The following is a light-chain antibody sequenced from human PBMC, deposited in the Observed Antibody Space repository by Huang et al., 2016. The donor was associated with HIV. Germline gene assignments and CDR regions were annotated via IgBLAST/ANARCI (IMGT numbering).Light chain of an antibody. J-gene: IGKJ4*01. Sequence: DIQMTQSPSSLSASVGDRVTITCRASQTISSYLSWYQQKPGKAPKLRIYSSSSLRSGGPSRFSGSGAGTDFTLTISTLQREDFATYYCQQAYTIPLTFGGGTKVEVK. CDR3: QQAYTIPLT. CDR2: SSS. V-gene: IGKV1-39*01. CDR1: QTISSY.